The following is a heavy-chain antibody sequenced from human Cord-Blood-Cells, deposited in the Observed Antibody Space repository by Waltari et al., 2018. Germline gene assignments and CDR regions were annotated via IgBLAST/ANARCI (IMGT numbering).Heavy chain of an antibody. CDR3: ARFVTFYSSSSGHWFDP. Sequence: QVQLVQSGAEVKKPGSSVKVSCKASGGTFRSYAISWVRQAPGQGLEWMGGIIPIFGTANYAQKFQGRVTITADESTSTAYMELSSLRSEDTAVYYCARFVTFYSSSSGHWFDPWGQGTLVTVSS. V-gene: IGHV1-69*01. J-gene: IGHJ5*02. D-gene: IGHD6-6*01. CDR2: IIPIFGTA. CDR1: GGTFRSYA.